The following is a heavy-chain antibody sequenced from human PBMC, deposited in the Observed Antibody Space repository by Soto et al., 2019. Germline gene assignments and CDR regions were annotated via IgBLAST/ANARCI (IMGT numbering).Heavy chain of an antibody. Sequence: PSETLSLTCSVCVDSISSGGYSWSWIRQPPRRGLEWIGYIYHTGSASYSPSLKGRVTISVDKSKNQFSLSLNSVTAADTAIYYCARAKYGPSGYHFDSWGQGSLVTVSS. J-gene: IGHJ4*02. CDR3: ARAKYGPSGYHFDS. CDR1: VDSISSGGYS. V-gene: IGHV4-30-2*01. D-gene: IGHD3-22*01. CDR2: IYHTGSA.